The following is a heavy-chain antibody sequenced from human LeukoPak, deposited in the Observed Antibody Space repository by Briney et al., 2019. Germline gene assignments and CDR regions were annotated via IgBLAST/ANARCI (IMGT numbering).Heavy chain of an antibody. CDR2: IGGRGGST. J-gene: IGHJ4*02. CDR3: ARDPGVVAFHYFDF. D-gene: IGHD3-3*01. V-gene: IGHV3-23*01. Sequence: PGESLRLSCVASGFTFSSHAMAWARQAPGKGLEWVSAIGGRGGSTYYADSVKGRFTISRDNSKNTLYLQMNSLRAEDTALYYCARDPGVVAFHYFDFWGQGTLVTVSS. CDR1: GFTFSSHA.